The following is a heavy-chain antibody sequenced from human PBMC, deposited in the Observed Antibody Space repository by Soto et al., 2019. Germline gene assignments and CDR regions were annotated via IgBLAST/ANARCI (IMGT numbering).Heavy chain of an antibody. Sequence: QVQLQESGPGLVKPSETLSLTCTVSGGSISSYYWSWIRQPPGKGLEWIGYIYYSGSTNYNPSLNSRVTISVDTSKNQFSLKLSSVTAADTAVYYCARVPTAMGSDARKTYYYYYYMDVWGKGTTVTVSS. V-gene: IGHV4-59*01. D-gene: IGHD5-18*01. CDR1: GGSISSYY. CDR3: ARVPTAMGSDARKTYYYYYYMDV. J-gene: IGHJ6*03. CDR2: IYYSGST.